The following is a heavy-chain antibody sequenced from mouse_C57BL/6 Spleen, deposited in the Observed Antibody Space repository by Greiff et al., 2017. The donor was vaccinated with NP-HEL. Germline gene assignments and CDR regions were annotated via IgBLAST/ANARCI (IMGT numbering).Heavy chain of an antibody. CDR3: ARYYYSNYGFAY. D-gene: IGHD2-5*01. Sequence: QVQLQQPGAELVRPGPSVKLSCKASGYTFTSYWMHWVKQRPGQGLEWIGVIDPSDSYTNYNQKFKGKATLTVDTSSSTAYMQLSSLTSEDSAVYYCARYYYSNYGFAYWGQGTLVTVSA. V-gene: IGHV1-59*01. J-gene: IGHJ3*01. CDR2: IDPSDSYT. CDR1: GYTFTSYW.